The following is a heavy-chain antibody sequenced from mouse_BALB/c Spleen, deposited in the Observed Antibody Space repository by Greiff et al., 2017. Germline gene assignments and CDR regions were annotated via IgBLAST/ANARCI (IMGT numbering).Heavy chain of an antibody. CDR3: ARGTLYGNYDAMDY. V-gene: IGHV1S137*01. Sequence: QVQLKESGAELVRPGVSVKISCKGSGYTFTDYAMHWVKQSHAKSLEWIGVISTYYGDASYNQKFKGKATMTVDKSSSTAYMELARLTSEDSAIYYCARGTLYGNYDAMDYWGQGTSVTVSS. D-gene: IGHD2-1*01. CDR2: ISTYYGDA. J-gene: IGHJ4*01. CDR1: GYTFTDYA.